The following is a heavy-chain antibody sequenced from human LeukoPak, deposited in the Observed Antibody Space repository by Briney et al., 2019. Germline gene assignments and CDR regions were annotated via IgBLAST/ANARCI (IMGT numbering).Heavy chain of an antibody. J-gene: IGHJ4*02. CDR1: GYTFTGYY. D-gene: IGHD5-24*01. CDR2: INPNSGGT. Sequence: ASVKVSCKASGYTFTGYYMHWVRQAPGQGLEWMGWINPNSGGTNYAQKFQGRVTMTRDTSISTAYMELSRLRSDDTAVYYCARASGDGYNYWYYFDYWGQGTLVTVSS. CDR3: ARASGDGYNYWYYFDY. V-gene: IGHV1-2*02.